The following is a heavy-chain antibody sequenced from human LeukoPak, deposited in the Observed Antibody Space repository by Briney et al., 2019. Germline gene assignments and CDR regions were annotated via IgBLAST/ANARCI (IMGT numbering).Heavy chain of an antibody. CDR1: GFTFSSYG. D-gene: IGHD4-17*01. CDR2: IRYDGSNK. J-gene: IGHJ6*02. CDR3: ARSVLRYHYYGLDV. V-gene: IGHV3-30*02. Sequence: GGSLRLSCAASGFTFSSYGMHWVRQAPGKGLEWVAFIRYDGSNKYYADSVKGRFTISRDNSKNTLYLQMNSLRAEDTAVYYCARSVLRYHYYGLDVWGQGATVTVSS.